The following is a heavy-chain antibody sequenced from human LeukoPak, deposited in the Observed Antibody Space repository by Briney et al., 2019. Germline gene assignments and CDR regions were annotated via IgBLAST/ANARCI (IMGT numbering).Heavy chain of an antibody. Sequence: GGSLRLSCAASGFTFSTNWMSWVRQAPGKGLEWVANIKEDGSEKYYVDSVKGRFTISRDNAKNSLYLQMNSLRTEDTAVYYCARVGSYHDILTGQNWFDPWGQGTLVTVSS. CDR3: ARVGSYHDILTGQNWFDP. CDR2: IKEDGSEK. J-gene: IGHJ5*02. V-gene: IGHV3-7*01. CDR1: GFTFSTNW. D-gene: IGHD3-9*01.